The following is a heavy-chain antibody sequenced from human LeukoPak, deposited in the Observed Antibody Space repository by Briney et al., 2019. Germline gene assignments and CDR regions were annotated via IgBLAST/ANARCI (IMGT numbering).Heavy chain of an antibody. D-gene: IGHD3/OR15-3a*01. V-gene: IGHV3-11*01. J-gene: IGHJ6*03. CDR1: GFTFSDYY. Sequence: GGSLRLFCGPSGFTFSDYYMSWIRQAPGRGLEWVSYISSSGSTIYYADYVKGRFTISRDNAKNSLYLQMNSLRAEVTAVYYCARDSYDFWSGYYPLYYWYMDVWGKGTTVTVSS. CDR3: ARDSYDFWSGYYPLYYWYMDV. CDR2: ISSSGSTI.